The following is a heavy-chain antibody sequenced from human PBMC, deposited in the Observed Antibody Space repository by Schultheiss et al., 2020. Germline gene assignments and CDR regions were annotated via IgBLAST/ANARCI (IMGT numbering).Heavy chain of an antibody. V-gene: IGHV3-30*02. D-gene: IGHD2-2*01. CDR1: GFPFSIYA. Sequence: GESLKISCAASGFPFSIYAMGWVRQAPGMGLEWVAVIWYDGSNKYYADSVKGRFTISRDNSKNTLYLQMNSLRAEDTAVYYCAKADCSSTSCYFLDYWGKGTLVTVSS. J-gene: IGHJ4*02. CDR2: IWYDGSNK. CDR3: AKADCSSTSCYFLDY.